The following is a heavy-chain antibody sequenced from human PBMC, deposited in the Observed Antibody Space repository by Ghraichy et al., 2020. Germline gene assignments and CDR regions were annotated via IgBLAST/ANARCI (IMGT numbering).Heavy chain of an antibody. Sequence: GGSLRLSCAASGFTFSSYAMSWVRQAPGKGLECVSAVSGNGGITYYVDSVRGRFTISRDNSKNTVFLQMNSLRVEDTAVYYCANTGTLITYQCNMDVWGQGTTVTVS. CDR2: VSGNGGIT. J-gene: IGHJ6*02. CDR3: ANTGTLITYQCNMDV. V-gene: IGHV3-23*01. CDR1: GFTFSSYA. D-gene: IGHD2-2*01.